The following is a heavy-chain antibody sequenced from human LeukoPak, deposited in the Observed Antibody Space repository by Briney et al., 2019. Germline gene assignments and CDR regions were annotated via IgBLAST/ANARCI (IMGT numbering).Heavy chain of an antibody. CDR2: ISSSSSTI. J-gene: IGHJ4*02. CDR1: GFTFSSYS. V-gene: IGHV3-48*01. Sequence: GGSLRLSCAASGFTFSSYSMNWVRQAPGKGLEWVSYISSSSSTIYYADSVKGRFTISRDNAKNSLYLQMNSLGAEDTAVYYCASSRGSYGWGFFDYWGQGTLVTVSS. CDR3: ASSRGSYGWGFFDY. D-gene: IGHD1-26*01.